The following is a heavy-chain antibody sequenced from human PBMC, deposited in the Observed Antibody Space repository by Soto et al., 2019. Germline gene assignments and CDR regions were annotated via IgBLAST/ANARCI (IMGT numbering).Heavy chain of an antibody. Sequence: ASVKVSCKASGCTFTSYGISWVRQAPGQGLEWMGWISAYNGNTNYAQKLQGRVTMTTDTSPSTAYMELRSLRSDDTAVYYCARDSRFEALDDFDIWGQGTRVTV. D-gene: IGHD3-3*01. CDR3: ARDSRFEALDDFDI. J-gene: IGHJ3*02. V-gene: IGHV1-18*01. CDR1: GCTFTSYG. CDR2: ISAYNGNT.